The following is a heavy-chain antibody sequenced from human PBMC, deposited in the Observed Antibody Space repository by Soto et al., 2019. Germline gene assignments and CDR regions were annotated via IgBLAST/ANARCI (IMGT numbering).Heavy chain of an antibody. J-gene: IGHJ4*02. Sequence: QVQLQESGPGLVKPSGTLSLTCAVSVGSISGSNWWSWVRQPPGKGLEWIGDTYGSGSTYYNPSLKSRVTISVDKSKNQFSLNLYSVTAADTAVYSCARSSRGDDFDYWGQGILVTVSS. CDR1: VGSISGSNW. CDR2: TYGSGST. V-gene: IGHV4-4*01. CDR3: ARSSRGDDFDY. D-gene: IGHD4-17*01.